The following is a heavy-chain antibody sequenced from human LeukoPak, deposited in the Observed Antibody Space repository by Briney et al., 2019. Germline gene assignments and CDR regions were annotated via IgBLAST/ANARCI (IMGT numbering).Heavy chain of an antibody. CDR3: ASGVGYGDPLNY. D-gene: IGHD4-17*01. V-gene: IGHV3-48*03. Sequence: GGSLRLSCAASGFTFSSSGLHWVRQAPGKGLEWLAFITSSGSTISYADSVKGRFTISRDNAKNSVSLQMNSLRAEDSAIYYCASGVGYGDPLNYWGLGTLVSVSS. CDR1: GFTFSSSG. J-gene: IGHJ4*02. CDR2: ITSSGSTI.